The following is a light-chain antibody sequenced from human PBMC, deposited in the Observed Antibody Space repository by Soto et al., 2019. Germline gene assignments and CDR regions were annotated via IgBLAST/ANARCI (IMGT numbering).Light chain of an antibody. V-gene: IGLV2-11*01. CDR2: DVS. J-gene: IGLJ3*02. CDR1: NSDVGGYNY. CDR3: CSYASAYNFWV. Sequence: QSVLTQPRSVSGSPGQSVTISCTGTNSDVGGYNYVSWYQQHPGKAPKVMIYDVSRRPSGVPDRFSGSKSGNTASLTISGLQAEDEGDYCCCSYASAYNFWVFGGGTKLTVL.